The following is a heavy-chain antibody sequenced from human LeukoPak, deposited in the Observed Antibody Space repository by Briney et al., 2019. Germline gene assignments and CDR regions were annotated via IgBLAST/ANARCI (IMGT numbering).Heavy chain of an antibody. CDR2: ISGSGGST. CDR1: GFTFSSYA. Sequence: PGGSLRLSCAASGFTFSSYAMSWVRQAPGKGLEWVSAISGSGGSTYYADSVKGRFTISRDNSKNTLYLQMNSLRAEDTAVYYCAEGGRALSYYYGSGSYYKLDYWGQGTLVTVSS. J-gene: IGHJ4*02. CDR3: AEGGRALSYYYGSGSYYKLDY. V-gene: IGHV3-23*01. D-gene: IGHD3-10*01.